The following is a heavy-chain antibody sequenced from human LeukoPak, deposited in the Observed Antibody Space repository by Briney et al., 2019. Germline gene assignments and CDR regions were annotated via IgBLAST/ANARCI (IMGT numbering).Heavy chain of an antibody. CDR2: ISGSGGST. CDR3: AKRVPGLGSLDY. Sequence: PGGSLRLSCAASGFTFSSYAMSWVRRAPGKGLEWVSVISGSGGSTYYADSVKGRFTISRDNSKNTLYLQMNSLRAEDTAVYYCAKRVPGLGSLDYWGQGTLVTVSS. V-gene: IGHV3-23*01. D-gene: IGHD3-10*01. CDR1: GFTFSSYA. J-gene: IGHJ4*02.